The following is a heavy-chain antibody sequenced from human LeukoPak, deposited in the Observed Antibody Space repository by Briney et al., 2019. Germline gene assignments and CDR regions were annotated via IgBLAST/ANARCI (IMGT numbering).Heavy chain of an antibody. CDR3: ARYDVGATRYYFDY. CDR2: MNPNSGNT. J-gene: IGHJ4*02. D-gene: IGHD1-26*01. V-gene: IGHV1-8*01. CDR1: GYTFTSYD. Sequence: VASVKVSRKASGYTFTSYDINWVRQATGQGLEWMGWMNPNSGNTGYAQKFQGRVTMTRNTSISTAYMELSSLRSEDTAVYYCARYDVGATRYYFDYWGQGTLVTVSS.